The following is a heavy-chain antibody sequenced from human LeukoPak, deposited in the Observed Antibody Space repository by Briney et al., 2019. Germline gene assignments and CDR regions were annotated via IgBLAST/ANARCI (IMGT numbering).Heavy chain of an antibody. V-gene: IGHV4-59*11. J-gene: IGHJ4*02. CDR3: ARGVPPGY. Sequence: PSETLSLTCTVSGGSISSHYWSWIRQPLGKGLEWIGNIYYSGSTNYNPSLKSRVTISVDTSKNQFSLKLSSVTAADTAVYYCARGVPPGYWGQGTLVTVSS. CDR1: GGSISSHY. CDR2: IYYSGST. D-gene: IGHD1-14*01.